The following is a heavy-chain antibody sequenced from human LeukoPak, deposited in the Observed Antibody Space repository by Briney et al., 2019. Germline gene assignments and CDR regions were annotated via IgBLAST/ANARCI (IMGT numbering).Heavy chain of an antibody. D-gene: IGHD1-7*01. V-gene: IGHV3-7*03. CDR1: GFTFSNYA. CDR2: IKQDGSEK. Sequence: GGSLRLSCAASGFTFSNYAMSWVRQAPGKGLEWVANIKQDGSEKYYVDSVKGRFTISRDNAKNSLYPQMNSLRAEDTAVYYCARDSGRMELPTYWFDPWGQGTLVTVSS. CDR3: ARDSGRMELPTYWFDP. J-gene: IGHJ5*02.